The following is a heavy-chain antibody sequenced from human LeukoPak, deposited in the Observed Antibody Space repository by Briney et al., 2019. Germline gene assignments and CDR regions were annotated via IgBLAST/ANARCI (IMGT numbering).Heavy chain of an antibody. V-gene: IGHV3-53*01. D-gene: IGHD1-26*01. CDR2: IYSAGST. CDR1: GFTVSSNY. Sequence: GGSLRLSCVVSGFTVSSNYMSWVRQAPGKGLEWVSIIYSAGSTFYVDSVRGRFTISRDNSKNTVYLQMNSLRAEDTAVYYCARANSATIPGVDPWGQGTLVTVSS. J-gene: IGHJ5*02. CDR3: ARANSATIPGVDP.